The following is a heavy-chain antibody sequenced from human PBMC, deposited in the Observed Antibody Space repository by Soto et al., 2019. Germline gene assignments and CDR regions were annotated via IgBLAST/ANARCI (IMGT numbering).Heavy chain of an antibody. CDR2: IYPDDSRT. CDR3: ARFGGAALSYKWFVR. V-gene: IGHV5-51*01. Sequence: GESLKISCKGSGYRFSDYWIGWVRQMPEKGLEWMGIIYPDDSRTIYSPSFQGQVIMSADKSISTAYLQWRSLEASDTAIYYCARFGGAALSYKWFVRWGQGTRVTVSS. J-gene: IGHJ5*02. D-gene: IGHD3-16*01. CDR1: GYRFSDYW.